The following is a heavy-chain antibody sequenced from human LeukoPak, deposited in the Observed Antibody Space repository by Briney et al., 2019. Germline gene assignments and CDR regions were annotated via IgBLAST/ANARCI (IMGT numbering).Heavy chain of an antibody. J-gene: IGHJ6*02. CDR1: GFTVSDYY. V-gene: IGHV3-11*01. CDR3: ARSHDIVVVPAATGEDYYYGMDV. Sequence: GGSLRLSCAASGFTVSDYYMSWIRQAPGKGLEWVSYISSSGSTIYYADSVKGRYTISRDNARNSLYLQMNSLRAEDTAVYYCARSHDIVVVPAATGEDYYYGMDVWGQGTTVTVSS. CDR2: ISSSGSTI. D-gene: IGHD2-2*01.